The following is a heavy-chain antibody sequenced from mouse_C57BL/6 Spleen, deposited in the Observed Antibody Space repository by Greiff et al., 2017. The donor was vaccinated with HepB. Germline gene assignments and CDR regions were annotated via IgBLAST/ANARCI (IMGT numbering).Heavy chain of an antibody. Sequence: EVQLQQSGPELVKPGASVKIPCKASGYTFTDYNMDWVKQSHGKSLEWIGDINPNNGGTIYNQKFKGKATLTVDKSSSTAYMELRSLTSEDTAVYYCARRGGYYGYDISSYAMDYWGQGTSVTVSS. J-gene: IGHJ4*01. V-gene: IGHV1-18*01. D-gene: IGHD2-2*01. CDR1: GYTFTDYN. CDR3: ARRGGYYGYDISSYAMDY. CDR2: INPNNGGT.